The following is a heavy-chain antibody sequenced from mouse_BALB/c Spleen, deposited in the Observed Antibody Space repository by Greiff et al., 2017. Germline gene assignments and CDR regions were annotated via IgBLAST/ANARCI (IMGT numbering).Heavy chain of an antibody. Sequence: EVKLVESGPGLVKPSQSLSLTCTVTGYSITSDYAWNWIRQFPGNKLEWMGYISYSGSTSYNPSLKSRISITRDTSKNQFFLQLNSVTTEDTATYYCARSYDYDGGDYAMDYWGQGTSVTVSS. CDR2: ISYSGST. D-gene: IGHD2-4*01. J-gene: IGHJ4*01. CDR1: GYSITSDYA. V-gene: IGHV3-2*02. CDR3: ARSYDYDGGDYAMDY.